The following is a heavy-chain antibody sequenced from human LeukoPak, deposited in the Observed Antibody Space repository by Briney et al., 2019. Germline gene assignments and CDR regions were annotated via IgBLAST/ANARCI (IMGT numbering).Heavy chain of an antibody. V-gene: IGHV3-49*04. J-gene: IGHJ1*01. D-gene: IGHD1-1*01. CDR3: TKQSVPTGTSSWSWYFHH. CDR2: IRSKAYGGTT. Sequence: GGSLRLSCTASGFTFGDYAMSWVRQAPGKGLEWVGFIRSKAYGGTTEYAASVKGRFTISRDDSKSIAYLQMNSLKTEDTAVYYCTKQSVPTGTSSWSWYFHHWGQGTLVTVSS. CDR1: GFTFGDYA.